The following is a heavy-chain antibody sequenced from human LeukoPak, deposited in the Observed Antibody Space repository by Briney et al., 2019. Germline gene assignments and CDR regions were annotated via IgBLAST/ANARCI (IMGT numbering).Heavy chain of an antibody. CDR2: INAGNGNT. CDR3: ARDTYVWGSYRPLGY. J-gene: IGHJ4*02. D-gene: IGHD3-16*02. Sequence: HRASVKVSCKASGYTFTSYAMHWVRQAPGQRLEWMGWINAGNGNTKYSQKFQGRVTITRDTSASTAYMELSSLRPEDTAVYYCARDTYVWGSYRPLGYWGQGTLVTVSS. CDR1: GYTFTSYA. V-gene: IGHV1-3*01.